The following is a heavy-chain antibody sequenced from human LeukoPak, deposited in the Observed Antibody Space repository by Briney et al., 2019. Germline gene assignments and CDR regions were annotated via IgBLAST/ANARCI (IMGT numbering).Heavy chain of an antibody. CDR2: ISSSGGTI. Sequence: GGSLRLSCAASGFTFSTYEMNWVRQAPGKGLEWVSYISSSGGTIHYSDSVKGRFTISRDNSRNTLYLQMNSLRAEDTAVYYCARSGLSRFGFWGQGTLVTVSS. J-gene: IGHJ4*02. CDR1: GFTFSTYE. D-gene: IGHD2/OR15-2a*01. CDR3: ARSGLSRFGF. V-gene: IGHV3-48*03.